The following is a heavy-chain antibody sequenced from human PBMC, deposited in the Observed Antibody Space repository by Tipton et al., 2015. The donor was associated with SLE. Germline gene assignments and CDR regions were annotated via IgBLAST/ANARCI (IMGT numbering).Heavy chain of an antibody. V-gene: IGHV3-21*01. J-gene: IGHJ6*03. D-gene: IGHD6-19*01. Sequence: SLRLSCAASGFTFSSYVMSWVRQAPGKGLEWVSSINSHSSYIYYADSVEGRFTISRDNAKNSLFLQMSSLRAEDTALYFCARDGYSRGWFTYYYMDVWGKGTTVTVSS. CDR2: INSHSSYI. CDR1: GFTFSSYV. CDR3: ARDGYSRGWFTYYYMDV.